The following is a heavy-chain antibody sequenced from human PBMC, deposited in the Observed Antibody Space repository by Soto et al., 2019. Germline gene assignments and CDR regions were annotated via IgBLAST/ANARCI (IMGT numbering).Heavy chain of an antibody. D-gene: IGHD3-9*01. CDR1: GFTFNNHA. Sequence: GGSLRLSCAASGFTFNNHAMAWVRQAPGKGLEWVSSIGHSGYSINYGDSVKGRFTISRDNSKNMVFLEMNGLRAEDTAVYYCARADDKDILTGCYNWGQGALVTVSS. V-gene: IGHV3-23*01. CDR3: ARADDKDILTGCYN. J-gene: IGHJ4*02. CDR2: IGHSGYSI.